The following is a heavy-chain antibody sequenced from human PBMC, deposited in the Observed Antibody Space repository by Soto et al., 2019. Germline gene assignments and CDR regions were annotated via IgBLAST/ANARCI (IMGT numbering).Heavy chain of an antibody. CDR3: AKQILPFGFRPSSGMDV. D-gene: IGHD3-10*01. V-gene: IGHV3-23*01. J-gene: IGHJ6*02. Sequence: GGSLRLSCAASGFTFSSYAMRWVRQAPGKGLEWVAAISVSGGSTYYADSVKGRFTISRDNSKNTLYLQMNSLRAEDTAVYYCAKQILPFGFRPSSGMDVWGQGTTVTVSS. CDR1: GFTFSSYA. CDR2: ISVSGGST.